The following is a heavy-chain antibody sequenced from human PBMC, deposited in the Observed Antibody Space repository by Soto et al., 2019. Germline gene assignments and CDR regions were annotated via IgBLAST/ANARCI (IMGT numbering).Heavy chain of an antibody. CDR2: VYYSGSA. CDR1: GGSVSSYY. D-gene: IGHD1-20*01. J-gene: IGHJ5*02. V-gene: IGHV4-59*02. CDR3: ARTNWNANWFDP. Sequence: SETLSLTCTVSGGSVSSYYWNWIQQPPGKGLEWIGYVYYSGSATYNPSLKSRVTISVDTAKDQFSLKLRSVTAADTAVYYCARTNWNANWFDPWGQGTLVTVSS.